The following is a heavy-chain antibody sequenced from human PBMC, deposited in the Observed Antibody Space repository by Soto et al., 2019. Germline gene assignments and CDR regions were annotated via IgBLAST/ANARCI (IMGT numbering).Heavy chain of an antibody. CDR1: GGTFSSYA. CDR3: GGGGYFSGGSCFLYYFDY. CDR2: IIPIFGTA. Sequence: QVQLVQSGAEVKKPGSSVKVSCKASGGTFSSYAISWVRQAPGQGLEWMGGIIPIFGTANYAQKFQGRVTITADESTSTGYKEVRSLGSEDTAVYFCGGGGYFSGGSCFLYYFDYWGQGTLVTVSS. J-gene: IGHJ4*02. V-gene: IGHV1-69*01. D-gene: IGHD2-15*01.